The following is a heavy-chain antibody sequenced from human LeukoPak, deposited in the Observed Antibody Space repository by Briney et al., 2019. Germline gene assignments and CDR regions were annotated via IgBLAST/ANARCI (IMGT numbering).Heavy chain of an antibody. V-gene: IGHV5-51*04. Sequence: ESLKISCKDSGYSFTSYWIGWVRQMPGKGLEWIGIIYPGDSDTRYSPSFQGQVTISADKPISTAYLQWSSLKASDTAMYYCAKAYYYGSGSNYYYMDVWGKGTTVTVSS. J-gene: IGHJ6*03. D-gene: IGHD3-10*01. CDR2: IYPGDSDT. CDR1: GYSFTSYW. CDR3: AKAYYYGSGSNYYYMDV.